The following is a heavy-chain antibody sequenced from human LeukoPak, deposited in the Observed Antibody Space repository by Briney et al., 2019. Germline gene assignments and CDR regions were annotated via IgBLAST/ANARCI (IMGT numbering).Heavy chain of an antibody. CDR2: INPSGGST. CDR3: ARDHIIAARLVYYYYGMDV. Sequence: ASVKVSCKAPGYTFTSYYMHWVRQAPGQGLEWMGIINPSGGSTSYAQKFQGRVTMTRDTSTSTVYMELSSLRSEDTAVYYCARDHIIAARLVYYYYGMDVWGQGTTVTVSS. D-gene: IGHD6-6*01. J-gene: IGHJ6*02. V-gene: IGHV1-46*01. CDR1: GYTFTSYY.